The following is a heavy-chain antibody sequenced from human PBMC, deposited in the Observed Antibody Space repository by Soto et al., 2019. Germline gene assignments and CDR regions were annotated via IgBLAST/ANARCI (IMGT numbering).Heavy chain of an antibody. J-gene: IGHJ4*02. D-gene: IGHD2-21*01. V-gene: IGHV1-2*02. CDR2: INPKTGDT. CDR3: ERDPPRYFTSSPEGAGL. Sequence: ASVKVSCKASGYTFTDSHIHWVRQASGQGLEWLGWINPKTGDTNYPQKFQGRITMTRDTSMSTAYMELTNLTSDDTAVYYCERDPPRYFTSSPEGAGLWGQGTLVTVSS. CDR1: GYTFTDSH.